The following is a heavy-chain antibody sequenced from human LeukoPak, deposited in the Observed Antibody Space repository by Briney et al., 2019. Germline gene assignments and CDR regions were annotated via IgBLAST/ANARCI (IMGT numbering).Heavy chain of an antibody. J-gene: IGHJ4*02. D-gene: IGHD1-26*01. V-gene: IGHV3-53*01. CDR2: IYSSGST. Sequence: GGSLRLSCAASGFTVSSNYMSWVRQAPGKGLEWVSIIYSSGSTYYADSVKGRFTISRDNSKNTLCLQMNSLRAEDTAVYYCARARDSGTYYFDYWGQGTLVTVSS. CDR3: ARARDSGTYYFDY. CDR1: GFTVSSNY.